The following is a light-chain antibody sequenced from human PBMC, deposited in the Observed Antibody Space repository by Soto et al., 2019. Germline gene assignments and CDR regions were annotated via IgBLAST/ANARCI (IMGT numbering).Light chain of an antibody. V-gene: IGKV3-11*01. CDR1: QSVSSY. CDR3: QQRSNWPIT. J-gene: IGKJ5*01. Sequence: EIVLTQSPATLSLSPGERATLSCSTSQSVSSYFAWYQQKPGRAPRLLIYDASNRATGIPARFIGSGSGTDFTLTISSLEPEDFAFYYCQQRSNWPITFGQGTRLEIK. CDR2: DAS.